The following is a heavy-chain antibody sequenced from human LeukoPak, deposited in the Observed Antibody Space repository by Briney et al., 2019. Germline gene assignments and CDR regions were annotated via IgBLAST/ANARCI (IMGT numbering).Heavy chain of an antibody. Sequence: PGGSLRLSCAASGFTFSSYSMNWVRQAPGKGLEWVSYISSSSSTIYYADSVKGRFTISRDNAKNSLYLQMNSLRAEDTAVYYCARAKGVSFDYWGQGTLVTVSS. CDR1: GFTFSSYS. CDR2: ISSSSSTI. J-gene: IGHJ4*02. V-gene: IGHV3-48*04. CDR3: ARAKGVSFDY. D-gene: IGHD3-16*01.